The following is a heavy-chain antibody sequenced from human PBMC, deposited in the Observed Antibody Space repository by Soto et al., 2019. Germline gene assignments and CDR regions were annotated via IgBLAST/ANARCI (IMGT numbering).Heavy chain of an antibody. CDR2: SNNDGSIT. D-gene: IGHD3-22*01. J-gene: IGHJ4*02. Sequence: GGSLRLSCAGSGFTFSNYWMHWVRQTPGKGLVWVSRSNNDGSITAYADSVKGRFTISRDNAKNTLYLQMSNLRPEDTAVYYGVRHDRDLGVYVFDYWGQGTLVTVSS. CDR3: VRHDRDLGVYVFDY. CDR1: GFTFSNYW. V-gene: IGHV3-74*03.